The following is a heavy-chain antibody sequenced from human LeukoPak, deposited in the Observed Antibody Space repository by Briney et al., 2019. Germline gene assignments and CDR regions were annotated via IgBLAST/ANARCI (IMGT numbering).Heavy chain of an antibody. CDR1: GFSFSRYS. J-gene: IGHJ5*02. CDR2: IGIIGSNV. Sequence: GESLRLSCAASGFSFSRYSFHWVRQAPGKGLEWVAKIGIIGSNVDYADSVKGRFTISRDNAKNSLYLQMNSLRDEDTAVYYCARDNWVAIPGLYDPWGQGTLVTVSS. V-gene: IGHV3-48*02. CDR3: ARDNWVAIPGLYDP. D-gene: IGHD2-21*01.